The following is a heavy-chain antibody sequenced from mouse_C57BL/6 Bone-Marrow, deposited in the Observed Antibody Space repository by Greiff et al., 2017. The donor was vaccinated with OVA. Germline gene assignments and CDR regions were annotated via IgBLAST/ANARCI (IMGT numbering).Heavy chain of an antibody. CDR1: GYTFTSYG. J-gene: IGHJ3*01. D-gene: IGHD2-3*01. V-gene: IGHV1-81*01. CDR2: IYPRRGNT. Sequence: LVESGAELARPGASVKLSCKASGYTFTSYGISWVKQRTGQGLEWIGEIYPRRGNTYYNEKFKGKATLTADKSSSTAYMELRSLTSEDSAVYFCARGWLLLRWFAYWGQGTLVTVSA. CDR3: ARGWLLLRWFAY.